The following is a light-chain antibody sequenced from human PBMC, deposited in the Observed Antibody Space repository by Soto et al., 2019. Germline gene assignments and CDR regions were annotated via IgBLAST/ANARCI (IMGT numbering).Light chain of an antibody. Sequence: VMTQSPATLSVSPGERATLSCRASQNIATKLAWYHQKPGQAPRLLIFGASTRATRIPDRISGSGSGTEFTLTIGSLQSEDLGVYYCQQYEGWPRTFGQGTNVEIK. CDR1: QNIATK. J-gene: IGKJ1*01. CDR2: GAS. CDR3: QQYEGWPRT. V-gene: IGKV3-15*01.